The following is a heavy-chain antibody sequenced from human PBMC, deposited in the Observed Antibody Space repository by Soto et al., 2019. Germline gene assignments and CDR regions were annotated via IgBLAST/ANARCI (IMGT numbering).Heavy chain of an antibody. D-gene: IGHD4-4*01. CDR3: ARKHSLDYIRWGLDP. CDR1: GYPFSDNQ. CDR2: INPKSDDT. J-gene: IGHJ5*02. V-gene: IGHV1-2*02. Sequence: ASVKVSCKASGYPFSDNQIHWLRRAPGQGLEWMGRINPKSDDTNYAQKFQGRVTMTRDTSIDTAYLELTGLTSDDTATYYCARKHSLDYIRWGLDPWGQGTLVTVSA.